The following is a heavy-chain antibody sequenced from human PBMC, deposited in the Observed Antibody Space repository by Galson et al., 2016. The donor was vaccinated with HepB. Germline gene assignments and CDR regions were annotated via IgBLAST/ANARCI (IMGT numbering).Heavy chain of an antibody. J-gene: IGHJ4*02. CDR3: AKDRWRWLHSAGSTADY. D-gene: IGHD5-24*01. V-gene: IGHV3-30*18. CDR2: ISYDGGNK. CDR1: GFTFSSYD. Sequence: SLRLSCAASGFTFSSYDMHWVRQAPGKGLEWVAVISYDGGNKYYADSVKGRFTISRDNSKNTLYLQMNSLRAEDTAVYYCAKDRWRWLHSAGSTADYWGQGTLVTVSS.